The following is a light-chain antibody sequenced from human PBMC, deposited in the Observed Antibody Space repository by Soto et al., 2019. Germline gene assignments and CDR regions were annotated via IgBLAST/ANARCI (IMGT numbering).Light chain of an antibody. CDR2: GGS. Sequence: EIVLTQSPGTLSLSPGERASLSCRASQSVRSSSLAWYQQKPGQPPRLLICGGSSRATDIPDRFSGSGSGTDFTITISRLEPEDFEVYFCQQYGDSPDTDRWTFGPGTKVEI. CDR1: QSVRSSS. CDR3: QQYGDSPDTDRWT. V-gene: IGKV3-20*01. J-gene: IGKJ1*01.